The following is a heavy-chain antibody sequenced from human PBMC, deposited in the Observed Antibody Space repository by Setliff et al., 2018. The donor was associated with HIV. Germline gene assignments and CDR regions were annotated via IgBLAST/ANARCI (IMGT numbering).Heavy chain of an antibody. D-gene: IGHD3-22*01. CDR3: AKDYYDSSGYIFFPGLPDY. CDR2: IIPISGTA. Sequence: SVKVSCKASGGTFSSSGMSWVRQAPGQGLEWMGGIIPISGTANYAQKFQGRVTITTDESTSTVYMELSSLRSEDTAVYYCAKDYYDSSGYIFFPGLPDYWGQGTLVTVSS. CDR1: GGTFSSSG. J-gene: IGHJ4*02. V-gene: IGHV1-69*05.